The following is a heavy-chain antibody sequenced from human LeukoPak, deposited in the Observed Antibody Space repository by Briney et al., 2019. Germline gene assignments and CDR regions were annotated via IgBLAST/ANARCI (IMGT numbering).Heavy chain of an antibody. Sequence: SETLSLTCAVYGGSFSGYYWSWIRQPQGKGLEWIGEINHSGSTNYNPSLKSRVTISVDTSKNQFSLKLSSVTAADTAVYYCARGQWGGLFYYWGQGTLVTLSS. CDR2: INHSGST. D-gene: IGHD2-21*02. CDR1: GGSFSGYY. V-gene: IGHV4-34*01. CDR3: ARGQWGGLFYY. J-gene: IGHJ4*02.